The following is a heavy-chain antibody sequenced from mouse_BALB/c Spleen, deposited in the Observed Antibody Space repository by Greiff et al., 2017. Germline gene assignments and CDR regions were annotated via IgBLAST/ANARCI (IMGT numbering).Heavy chain of an antibody. Sequence: EVQLQQSGPELVKPGASVKIPCKASGYTFTDYNMYWVKQSHGKSLEWIGDINPNNGGTIYNQKFKGKATLTVDKSSSTAYMELRSLTSEDTAVYYCARSRTSYPYAMDYWGQGTSVTVSS. J-gene: IGHJ4*01. CDR3: ARSRTSYPYAMDY. D-gene: IGHD5-5*01. CDR1: GYTFTDYN. CDR2: INPNNGGT. V-gene: IGHV1-18*01.